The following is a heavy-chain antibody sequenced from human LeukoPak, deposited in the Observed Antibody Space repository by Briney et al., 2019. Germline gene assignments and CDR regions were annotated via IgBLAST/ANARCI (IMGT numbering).Heavy chain of an antibody. CDR1: GGSFSGYH. J-gene: IGHJ4*02. CDR2: INHSGST. Sequence: SETLSLTCAVYGGSFSGYHWSWLRQPPGKGLEWIGEINHSGSTNYNPSLKSRVTISVDTSKNQFSLKLSSVTAADTAGYYCATAVAIFGVVIMDYWGQGTLVTVSS. D-gene: IGHD3-3*01. CDR3: ATAVAIFGVVIMDY. V-gene: IGHV4-34*01.